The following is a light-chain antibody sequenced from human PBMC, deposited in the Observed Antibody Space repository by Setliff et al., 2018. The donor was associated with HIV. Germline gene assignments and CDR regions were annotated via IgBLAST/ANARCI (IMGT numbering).Light chain of an antibody. CDR1: SSDVGGYNY. V-gene: IGLV2-14*03. J-gene: IGLJ1*01. CDR2: DVT. Sequence: QSALTQPASVSGSPGQSITISCTGTSSDVGGYNYVSWYQQHPGKAPKLMIYDVTNRPSGVSNRFSGSNSGNTASLTISGLQAEDEADYYCSSYTSNNSGVFRTGTKVTVL. CDR3: SSYTSNNSGV.